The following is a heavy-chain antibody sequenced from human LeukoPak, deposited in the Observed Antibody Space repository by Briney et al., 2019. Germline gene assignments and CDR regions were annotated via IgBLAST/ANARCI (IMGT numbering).Heavy chain of an antibody. CDR2: IYAGGST. Sequence: GGSLRLSCAASGFSVSNNFISWVRQPPGKGLEWISVIYAGGSTFYTDSVKGRFTTSRDNSKNTVYLQMDRLTPEDTAVYYCARDPTGASVWGRGTTVTVSS. CDR1: GFSVSNNF. CDR3: ARDPTGASV. V-gene: IGHV3-53*01. D-gene: IGHD1-14*01. J-gene: IGHJ6*04.